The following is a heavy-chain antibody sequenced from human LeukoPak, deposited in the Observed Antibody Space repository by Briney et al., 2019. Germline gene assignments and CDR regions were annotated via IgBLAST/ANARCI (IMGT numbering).Heavy chain of an antibody. CDR2: ISYDATYE. D-gene: IGHD6-13*01. Sequence: GGSLRLSCAASGFTFSSYAMSWVRQAPGKGLEWVAVISYDATYEYYTDSVKGRFTISRDNSNNTLYLQMNSLRAEDTAVYYCAKDQDVAAAGTWGSIDYWGQGTLVTVSS. V-gene: IGHV3-30*18. J-gene: IGHJ4*02. CDR1: GFTFSSYA. CDR3: AKDQDVAAAGTWGSIDY.